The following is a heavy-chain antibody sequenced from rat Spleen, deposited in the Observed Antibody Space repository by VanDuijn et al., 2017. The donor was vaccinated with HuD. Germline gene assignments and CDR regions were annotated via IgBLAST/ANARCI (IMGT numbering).Heavy chain of an antibody. D-gene: IGHD4-3*01. J-gene: IGHJ3*01. CDR1: GFTFSTFP. CDR3: ARQDTSGYSNWFGY. Sequence: EVQLVESGGGLVQPGRSLKLSCAASGFTFSTFPMVWVRQAPKKGLEWVASISSGGGATYYRDSVKGRFIVSRDNAQSSLYLQLDSLRSEDTATYYCARQDTSGYSNWFGYWGQGTLVTVSS. CDR2: ISSGGGAT. V-gene: IGHV5-25*01.